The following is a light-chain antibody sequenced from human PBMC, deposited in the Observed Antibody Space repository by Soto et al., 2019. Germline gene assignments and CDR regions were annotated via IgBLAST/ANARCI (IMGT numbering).Light chain of an antibody. J-gene: IGLJ2*01. V-gene: IGLV2-23*01. CDR1: SSDVGNYNL. CDR3: CSYAGGSTSVV. Sequence: QSVLTQPASVSGSPGQSITISCTGSSSDVGNYNLVSWYQQHPGKAPKLMIYEGSKRPSGVSDRFSGSKSGNTASLKISELQAEDEADYYCCSYAGGSTSVVFGGGTKVTVL. CDR2: EGS.